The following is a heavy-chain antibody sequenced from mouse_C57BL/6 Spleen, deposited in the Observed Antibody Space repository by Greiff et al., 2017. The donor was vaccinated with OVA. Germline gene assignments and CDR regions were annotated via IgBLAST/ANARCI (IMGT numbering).Heavy chain of an antibody. D-gene: IGHD3-2*02. J-gene: IGHJ2*01. CDR1: GYTFTSYW. V-gene: IGHV1-53*01. CDR2: INPSNGGT. CDR3: ARWDSSGYVRDFDY. Sequence: VKLQQPGTELVKPGASVKLSCKASGYTFTSYWMHWVKQRPGQGLEWIGNINPSNGGTNYNEKFKSKATLTVDKSSSTAYMQLSSLTSEDSAVYYCARWDSSGYVRDFDYWGQGTTLTVSS.